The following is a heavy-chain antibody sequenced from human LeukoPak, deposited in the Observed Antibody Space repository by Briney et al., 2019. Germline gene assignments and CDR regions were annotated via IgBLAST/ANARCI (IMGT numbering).Heavy chain of an antibody. D-gene: IGHD1-1*01. CDR1: GFTFSSYA. Sequence: GGSLRLSCAASGFTFSSYAMSWVRQAPGKGLEWVSAISGSGGSTYYADSVKGRFTISRDNAKNSLYLQMNSLRAEDTAVYYCARDHRRLERRQYAFDIWGQGTMVTVSS. CDR2: ISGSGGST. J-gene: IGHJ3*02. V-gene: IGHV3-23*01. CDR3: ARDHRRLERRQYAFDI.